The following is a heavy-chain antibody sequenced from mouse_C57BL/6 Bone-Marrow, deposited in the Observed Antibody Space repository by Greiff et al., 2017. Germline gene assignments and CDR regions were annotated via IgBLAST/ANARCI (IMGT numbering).Heavy chain of an antibody. CDR3: MGYYYGSTGFAY. CDR2: IDPETGGT. V-gene: IGHV1-15*01. Sequence: VQLQQSGAELVRPGASVTLSCKASGYTFTDYEMHWVKQTPVHGLEWIGAIDPETGGTASNQKFKGKAILTADKSSSTAYMELRSLTSEDSAVYYCMGYYYGSTGFAYWGQGTLVTVSA. D-gene: IGHD1-1*01. CDR1: GYTFTDYE. J-gene: IGHJ3*01.